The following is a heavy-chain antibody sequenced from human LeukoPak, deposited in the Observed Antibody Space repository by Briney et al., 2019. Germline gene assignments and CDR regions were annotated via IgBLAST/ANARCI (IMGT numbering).Heavy chain of an antibody. Sequence: PGGSLRLSFAVSEFSVSSNYMNWVRQAPGKGLEWVSVIYSGGATYYADSVRGRFTISRDNSKNMVSLQMTSLGAEDTAVYYCARMSRDAFEIWGQGTMVTVSS. CDR3: ARMSRDAFEI. CDR1: EFSVSSNY. CDR2: IYSGGAT. J-gene: IGHJ3*02. V-gene: IGHV3-53*01. D-gene: IGHD5/OR15-5a*01.